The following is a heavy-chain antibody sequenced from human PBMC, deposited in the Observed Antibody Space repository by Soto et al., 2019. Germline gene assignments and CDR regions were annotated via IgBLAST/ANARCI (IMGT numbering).Heavy chain of an antibody. CDR2: ISYNGGNR. J-gene: IGHJ6*02. D-gene: IGHD2-15*01. Sequence: QVQLVESGGGVVQPGRSLRLSCAASGFTFSNNAMHWVRQAPGKGLECVAVISYNGGNRFYRDYVKGRFTISRDNSKNTVHLQIDSLRYEDAAVYYCARGDREDTAVVIGVRPGEYGVDVWGQGTTVTVSS. CDR1: GFTFSNNA. CDR3: ARGDREDTAVVIGVRPGEYGVDV. V-gene: IGHV3-30*04.